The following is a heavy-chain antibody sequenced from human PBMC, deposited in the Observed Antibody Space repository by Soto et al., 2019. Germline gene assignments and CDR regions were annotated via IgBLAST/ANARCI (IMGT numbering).Heavy chain of an antibody. Sequence: GESLKISCQTSGFRFTTFWIGWVRQRPGKGLEWMGIISSRDSDTKYSPSFQGQVTISVDTSITTAYLQWSSLRAEDTAVYYCAKVPYQIDSSGYYYFDYWGQGALVTVSS. CDR1: GFRFTTFW. CDR3: AKVPYQIDSSGYYYFDY. J-gene: IGHJ4*02. V-gene: IGHV5-51*01. D-gene: IGHD3-22*01. CDR2: ISSRDSDT.